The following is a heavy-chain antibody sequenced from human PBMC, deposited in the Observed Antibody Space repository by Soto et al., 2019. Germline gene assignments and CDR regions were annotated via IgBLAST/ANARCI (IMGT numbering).Heavy chain of an antibody. Sequence: SETLSLTCAVYGGSFSGYYWSWIHQPPGKGLEWIGEINHSGSTNYNPSLKSRVTIPVDTSKNQFSLKLSSVTAADTAVYYCARVFRGLRYFDWLPHPFDYWGQGTLVTAPQ. J-gene: IGHJ4*02. D-gene: IGHD3-9*01. CDR3: ARVFRGLRYFDWLPHPFDY. CDR2: INHSGST. CDR1: GGSFSGYY. V-gene: IGHV4-34*01.